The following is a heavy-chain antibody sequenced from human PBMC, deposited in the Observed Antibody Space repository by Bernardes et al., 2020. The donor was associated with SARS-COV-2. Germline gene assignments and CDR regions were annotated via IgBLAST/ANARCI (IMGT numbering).Heavy chain of an antibody. CDR3: ARPDITYEISGYYYRSFDD. CDR1: SEMC. Sequence: SEMCVSWIRQPPGQALECLALIDSDDDKYYNASLRSSLTISKDTSTNQVVLTMTNMDPVDTATYYCARPDITYEISGYYYRSFDDWGQGNPVTGSS. V-gene: IGHV2-70*01. D-gene: IGHD3-22*01. CDR2: IDSDDDK. J-gene: IGHJ4*02.